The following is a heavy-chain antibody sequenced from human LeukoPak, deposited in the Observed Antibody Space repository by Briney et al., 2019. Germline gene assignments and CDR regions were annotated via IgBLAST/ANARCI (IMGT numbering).Heavy chain of an antibody. Sequence: ASVKVSCKASGGTFSSYAISWVRQAPGQGLEWMGRIIPIFGTANYAQKFQGRVTITTDESTSTVFMELSSLRSEDTAVYYCARDMAVAETGSDYWGQGTLVTVSS. V-gene: IGHV1-69*05. CDR2: IIPIFGTA. CDR3: ARDMAVAETGSDY. CDR1: GGTFSSYA. D-gene: IGHD6-19*01. J-gene: IGHJ4*02.